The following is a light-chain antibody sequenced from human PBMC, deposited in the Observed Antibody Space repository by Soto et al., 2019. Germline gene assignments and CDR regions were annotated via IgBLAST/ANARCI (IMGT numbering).Light chain of an antibody. CDR1: QSVSSSY. J-gene: IGKJ2*01. V-gene: IGKV3-20*01. CDR3: QQYGSSYT. Sequence: EIVLTQSPGTLSLSPGERATLSCRASQSVSSSYLAWYQQKPGQAPRLLIYGASSRATDIPDRFSGSGSRTDFTLTISGLEPEDFAVYYCQQYGSSYTFGQGTKLEIK. CDR2: GAS.